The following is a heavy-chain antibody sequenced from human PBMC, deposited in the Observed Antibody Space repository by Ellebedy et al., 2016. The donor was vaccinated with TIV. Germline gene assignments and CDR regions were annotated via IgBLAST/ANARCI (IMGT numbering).Heavy chain of an antibody. CDR3: AKLDSSGYYYGRFDY. Sequence: GGSLRLSCAASGFTFRNFAMTWVRQAPGKGLEWVSSICSSGVSTDYADSVRGRVTISRDNSKNTLYLQMNSLRADDSAVYYCAKLDSSGYYYGRFDYWGQGTLVTVSS. CDR1: GFTFRNFA. J-gene: IGHJ4*02. D-gene: IGHD3-22*01. CDR2: ICSSGVST. V-gene: IGHV3-23*01.